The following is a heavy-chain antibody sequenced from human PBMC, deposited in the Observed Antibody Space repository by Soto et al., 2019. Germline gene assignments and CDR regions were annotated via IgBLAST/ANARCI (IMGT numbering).Heavy chain of an antibody. CDR3: AKYRTPLKRVWFDP. D-gene: IGHD3-16*02. CDR2: ISGSGGST. J-gene: IGHJ5*02. CDR1: GFTFSSYA. V-gene: IGHV3-23*01. Sequence: GGSLRLSCAASGFTFSSYAMSWARQAPGKGLEWVSAISGSGGSTYYADSVKGRFTISRDNSKNTLYLQMNSLRAEDTAVYYCAKYRTPLKRVWFDPWGQGTLVTVS.